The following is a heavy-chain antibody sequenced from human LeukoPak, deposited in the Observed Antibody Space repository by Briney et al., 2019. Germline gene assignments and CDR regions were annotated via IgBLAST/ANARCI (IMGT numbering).Heavy chain of an antibody. J-gene: IGHJ4*02. CDR3: ARFFEKSDTAMVTPLDY. CDR2: ISAYNGNT. CDR1: GYTFTSYG. V-gene: IGHV1-18*04. Sequence: ASVEVSCKASGYTFTSYGISWVRQATGQGLEWMGWISAYNGNTNYAQKLQGRVTMTTDTSTSTAYMELRSLRSDDTAVYYCARFFEKSDTAMVTPLDYWGQGTLVTVSS. D-gene: IGHD5-18*01.